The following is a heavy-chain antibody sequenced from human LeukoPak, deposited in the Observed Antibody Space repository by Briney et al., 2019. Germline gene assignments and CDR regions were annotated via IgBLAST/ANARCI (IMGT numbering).Heavy chain of an antibody. V-gene: IGHV3-30*04. J-gene: IGHJ4*02. Sequence: GGSLRLSCAASGFTFSSYAMHWVRQAPGKGLEWVAVISYDGSNKYYADSVKGRFTISRDNSKSTLYLQMNSLRAEDTAVYYCAREFLRMVRGALNYWGQGTLVTVSS. CDR1: GFTFSSYA. CDR3: AREFLRMVRGALNY. CDR2: ISYDGSNK. D-gene: IGHD3-10*01.